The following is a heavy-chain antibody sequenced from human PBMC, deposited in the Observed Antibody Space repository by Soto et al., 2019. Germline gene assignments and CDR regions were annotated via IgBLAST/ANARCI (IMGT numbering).Heavy chain of an antibody. J-gene: IGHJ4*02. Sequence: QITLKESGPTLVRPPQTLTLACTFSGFSLTSGVGVGWIRQPPGKALEWLALIYWDDDKRYSPSLKNRLTITKDISKNQVGLTMTNVGPVDTATYFCAHIDPEIVSVGGHGGFDYWGQGTLVTVSS. CDR1: GFSLTSGVG. V-gene: IGHV2-5*02. CDR2: IYWDDDK. CDR3: AHIDPEIVSVGGHGGFDY. D-gene: IGHD5-12*01.